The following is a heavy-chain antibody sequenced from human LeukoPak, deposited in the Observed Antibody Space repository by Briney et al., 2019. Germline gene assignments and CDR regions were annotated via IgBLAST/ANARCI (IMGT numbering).Heavy chain of an antibody. V-gene: IGHV3-74*01. CDR1: GFISSSYW. Sequence: GGSLRLSCAASGFISSSYWMSWVRQAPGKGLEWVSRIASDGSSTTYADSVKGRFSISRDNAKNTLYLQMNSLRVEDTAVYYCARGRPHGNDYWGQGTLVTVSP. D-gene: IGHD4-23*01. CDR2: IASDGSST. CDR3: ARGRPHGNDY. J-gene: IGHJ4*02.